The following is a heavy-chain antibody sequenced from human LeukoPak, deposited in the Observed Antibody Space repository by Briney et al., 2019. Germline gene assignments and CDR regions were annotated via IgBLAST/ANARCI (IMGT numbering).Heavy chain of an antibody. CDR1: GFTFSSYG. J-gene: IGHJ4*02. CDR2: IWYDGSNK. D-gene: IGHD6-19*01. CDR3: ARDRDSSGILAY. Sequence: GRSLRLSCAASGFTFSSYGMHWVRQAPGKGLEWVAVIWYDGSNKYYADSVKGRFTISRDNSKNTLYLQMNSLRAEDTAVYYCARDRDSSGILAYWGQGTLVTVSS. V-gene: IGHV3-33*01.